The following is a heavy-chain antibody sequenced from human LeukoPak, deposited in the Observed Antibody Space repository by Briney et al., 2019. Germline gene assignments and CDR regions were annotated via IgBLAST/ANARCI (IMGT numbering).Heavy chain of an antibody. D-gene: IGHD3-10*01. V-gene: IGHV4-34*01. CDR2: INHSGST. Sequence: SETLSLTCAVHGGSFSGYYWSWIRQPPGKGLEWIGEINHSGSTNYNPSLKSRVTISVDTSKNQFSLKLSSVTAADTAVYYCASNMVRGPGLWYYGMDVWGKGTTVAVSS. J-gene: IGHJ6*04. CDR1: GGSFSGYY. CDR3: ASNMVRGPGLWYYGMDV.